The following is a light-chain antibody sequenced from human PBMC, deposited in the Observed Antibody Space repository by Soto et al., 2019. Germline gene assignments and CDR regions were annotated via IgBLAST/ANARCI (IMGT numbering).Light chain of an antibody. CDR3: QSYDSRLSGSV. J-gene: IGLJ1*01. CDR1: SSNIGAGYD. V-gene: IGLV1-40*01. Sequence: QAVVTQPPSVSGARGQRVTISCTGSSSNIGAGYDVHWYQQIPGTAPKLLITDDTSRPSGVPDRFSGSKSGASASLAITGLQAEDEADYYCQSYDSRLSGSVFGTGTQLTVL. CDR2: DDT.